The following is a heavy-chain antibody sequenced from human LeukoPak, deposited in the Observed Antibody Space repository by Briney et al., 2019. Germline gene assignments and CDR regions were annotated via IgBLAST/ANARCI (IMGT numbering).Heavy chain of an antibody. Sequence: PGGSLRLSCAASGLTVSSNEMSWVRQAPGKGLEWVSSISGGSTSYAQKFQGRVTMTRDTSTSTVYMELSSLRSEDTAVYYCARDFRSYFYFDYWGQGTLVTVSS. J-gene: IGHJ4*02. CDR1: GLTVSSNE. CDR3: ARDFRSYFYFDY. V-gene: IGHV3-38-3*01. CDR2: ISGGST. D-gene: IGHD1-26*01.